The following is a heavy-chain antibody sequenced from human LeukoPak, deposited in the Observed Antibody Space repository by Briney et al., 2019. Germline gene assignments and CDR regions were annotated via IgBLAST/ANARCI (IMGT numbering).Heavy chain of an antibody. CDR3: ARDKDDSGSYYNPSHWFDP. V-gene: IGHV7-4-1*02. Sequence: GASVKVSCKASGYTFTSYAMNWVRQAPGQGLEWMGWINTNTGNPTYAQGFTGRFVFSLDTSVSTAYLQISSLKAEDTAVYYCARDKDDSGSYYNPSHWFDPWGQGTLVTVSS. CDR2: INTNTGNP. CDR1: GYTFTSYA. D-gene: IGHD3-10*01. J-gene: IGHJ5*02.